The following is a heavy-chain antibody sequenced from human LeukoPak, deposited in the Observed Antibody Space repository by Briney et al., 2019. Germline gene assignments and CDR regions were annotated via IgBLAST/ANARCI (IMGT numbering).Heavy chain of an antibody. CDR2: INDDETST. CDR1: GFTFSSYG. J-gene: IGHJ4*02. V-gene: IGHV3-74*01. D-gene: IGHD1-26*01. CDR3: ATTGSGSYYDY. Sequence: GGSLRLSCAASGFTFSSYGMSWVRQVPGKGLVWVSRINDDETSTSYADSVKGRFTISRDNAKNTLYLQMNSLRAEDTAVYYCATTGSGSYYDYWGQGTLVTVSS.